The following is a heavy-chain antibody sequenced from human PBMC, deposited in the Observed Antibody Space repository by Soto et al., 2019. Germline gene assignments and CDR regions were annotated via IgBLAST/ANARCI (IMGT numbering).Heavy chain of an antibody. Sequence: LRLSCAASGFTFSDSYMSWIRQAPGKGLEWISYITFSGNTVYYADSLKGRFTISRDNAKNSLYLQMNRLRAEDTAVYYCARVSWREKYGMDVWGQGTTVTVSS. CDR3: ARVSWREKYGMDV. CDR2: ITFSGNTV. CDR1: GFTFSDSY. V-gene: IGHV3-11*01. J-gene: IGHJ6*02.